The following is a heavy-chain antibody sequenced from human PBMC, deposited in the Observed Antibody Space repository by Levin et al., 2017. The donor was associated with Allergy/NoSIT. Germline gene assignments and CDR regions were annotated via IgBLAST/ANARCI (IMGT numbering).Heavy chain of an antibody. Sequence: ASVKVSCKTSGYTFTSHYMHWVRQAPGQGFEWMGIINPSRGGTTYAQKFQGRVTMTSDTSTSTIYMELNSLRSDDTAVYFCVRETPSGDYGNFWGQGALVTVSS. J-gene: IGHJ4*02. CDR1: GYTFTSHY. CDR3: VRETPSGDYGNF. V-gene: IGHV1-46*01. D-gene: IGHD4-17*01. CDR2: INPSRGGT.